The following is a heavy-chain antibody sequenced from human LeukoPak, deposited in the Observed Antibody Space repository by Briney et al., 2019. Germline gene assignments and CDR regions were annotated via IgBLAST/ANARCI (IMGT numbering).Heavy chain of an antibody. CDR2: ISYDGSNK. CDR3: AKGMEERYYYGMDV. V-gene: IGHV3-30*18. CDR1: GFTFSSYG. D-gene: IGHD1-1*01. J-gene: IGHJ6*02. Sequence: GGSLRLSCAASGFTFSSYGMHWVRQAPGKGLEWVAVISYDGSNKYYADSVKGRFTISRDNSKNTLYLQMNSLRAEDTAVYYCAKGMEERYYYGMDVWGQGTTVTVSS.